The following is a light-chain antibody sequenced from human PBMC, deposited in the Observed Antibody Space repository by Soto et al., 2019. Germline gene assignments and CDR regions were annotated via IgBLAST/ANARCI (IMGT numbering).Light chain of an antibody. CDR2: GAS. CDR1: PRVSSSY. V-gene: IGKV3-20*01. J-gene: IGKJ1*01. Sequence: IDLTHSQGTLSLSPGQRASLSCKASPRVSSSYLAWYQQKPGQAPRLRIYGASGRATGIPDRFSGSGSGMCFSLAISRLESEDLAVYYCEQYGSSPQTFGQGTKVDIK. CDR3: EQYGSSPQT.